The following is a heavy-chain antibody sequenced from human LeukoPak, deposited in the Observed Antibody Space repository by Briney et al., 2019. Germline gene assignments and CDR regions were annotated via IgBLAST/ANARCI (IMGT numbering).Heavy chain of an antibody. J-gene: IGHJ4*02. CDR2: IYYSGST. D-gene: IGHD6-6*01. V-gene: IGHV4-39*07. CDR3: ARGPYSSSSTHLDY. Sequence: SETLSLTCTVSGGSISSSSYYWGWIRQPPGKGLEWIGSIYYSGSTYCNPSLKSQVTISVDTSKNQFSLKLSSVTAADTAVYYCARGPYSSSSTHLDYWGQGTLVTVSS. CDR1: GGSISSSSYY.